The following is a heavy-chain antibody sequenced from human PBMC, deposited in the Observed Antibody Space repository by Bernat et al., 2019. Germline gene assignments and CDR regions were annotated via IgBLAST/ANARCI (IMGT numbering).Heavy chain of an antibody. V-gene: IGHV4-31*03. CDR1: GGSISSGGYY. Sequence: QVQLQESGPGLVKPSQTLSLTCTVSGGSISSGGYYWSWIRQHPGKGLEWIGYIYYSGSTYYNPSLKSRVTISVDTSKNQFSLKLSSVTAADPAVYYCARGYWVEDYVDSSGYLNPFDYWGQGTLVTVSS. CDR2: IYYSGST. CDR3: ARGYWVEDYVDSSGYLNPFDY. D-gene: IGHD3-22*01. J-gene: IGHJ4*02.